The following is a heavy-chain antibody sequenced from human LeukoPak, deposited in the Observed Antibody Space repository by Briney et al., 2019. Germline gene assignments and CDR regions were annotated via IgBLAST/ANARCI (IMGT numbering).Heavy chain of an antibody. CDR3: ARSYYYDSSGYYGYFDY. V-gene: IGHV1-69*04. CDR2: IIPILGIA. J-gene: IGHJ4*02. Sequence: GSSVKVSCKASGGTFSSYAISCVRQAPGQGLEWMGRIIPILGIANYAQKFQGRVTITADKSTSTAYMELSSLRSEDTAVYYCARSYYYDSSGYYGYFDYWGQGTLVTVSS. CDR1: GGTFSSYA. D-gene: IGHD3-22*01.